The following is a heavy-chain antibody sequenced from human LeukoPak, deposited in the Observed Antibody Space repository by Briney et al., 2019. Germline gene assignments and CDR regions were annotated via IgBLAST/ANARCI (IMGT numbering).Heavy chain of an antibody. V-gene: IGHV1-46*01. CDR1: GYTFTSYY. D-gene: IGHD3-10*01. CDR2: INPSGGST. Sequence: GASVKVSCKTSGYTFTSYYMHWVRQAPGQGLEWMGIINPSGGSTSYAQKFQGRVTMTRDTSTSTVYMELSSLRSEDTAVYYCARDLAYYYDSGSPNWFDPWGQGTLVTVSS. CDR3: ARDLAYYYDSGSPNWFDP. J-gene: IGHJ5*02.